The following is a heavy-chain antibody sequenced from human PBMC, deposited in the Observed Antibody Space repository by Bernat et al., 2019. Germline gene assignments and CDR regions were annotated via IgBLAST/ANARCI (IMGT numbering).Heavy chain of an antibody. CDR3: AGLGRDYYDSSGYLISGAFDI. V-gene: IGHV4-4*07. D-gene: IGHD3-22*01. CDR2: IYTSGST. CDR1: GGSISSYY. J-gene: IGHJ3*02. Sequence: QVQLQESGPGLVKPSETLSLTCTVSGGSISSYYWSWIRQPAGKGLEWIGRIYTSGSTNYNPSLKSRVTMSVDMSKNQFSLKLSSVTAADTAVYYCAGLGRDYYDSSGYLISGAFDIWGQGTMVTVSS.